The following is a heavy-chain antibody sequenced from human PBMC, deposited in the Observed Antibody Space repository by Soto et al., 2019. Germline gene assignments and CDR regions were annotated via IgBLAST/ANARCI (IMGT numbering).Heavy chain of an antibody. D-gene: IGHD2-21*01. V-gene: IGHV1-69*12. CDR3: ARGPSQYCSGGDCSSPPNY. Sequence: QVQLVTSGAEVKKPGSSVKVSCKASVGTFSSYAVSWVRQAPGQGLEWMGGLIPLFGTPNYAQKFQGRVTIPADESTSTAYMELRSLRSEDTAVFYCARGPSQYCSGGDCSSPPNYWGQGTLVTGSS. CDR2: LIPLFGTP. J-gene: IGHJ4*02. CDR1: VGTFSSYA.